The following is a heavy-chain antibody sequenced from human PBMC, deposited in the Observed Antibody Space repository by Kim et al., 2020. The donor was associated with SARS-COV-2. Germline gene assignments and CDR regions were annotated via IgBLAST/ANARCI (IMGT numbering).Heavy chain of an antibody. CDR3: ARTMDIVVVPAAILSLSP. Sequence: SVKVSCKASGGTFSSYAISWVRQAPGQGLEWMGRIIPILGIANYAQKFQGRVTITADKSTSTAYMELSSLRSEDTAVYYCARTMDIVVVPAAILSLSPWGQGTLVTVSS. CDR2: IIPILGIA. CDR1: GGTFSSYA. D-gene: IGHD2-2*02. V-gene: IGHV1-69*04. J-gene: IGHJ5*02.